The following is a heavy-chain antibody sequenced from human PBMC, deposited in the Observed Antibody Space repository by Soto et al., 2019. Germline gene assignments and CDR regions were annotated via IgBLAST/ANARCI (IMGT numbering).Heavy chain of an antibody. CDR3: ARGSGKDIVVVPAAIRVVALDV. Sequence: ASVKVSCKASGYTFTSYGISWVRQAPGQGLEWMGWISAYNGNTNYAQKLQGRVTMTTDTSTSTAYMELRSLRSGDTAVYYCARGSGKDIVVVPAAIRVVALDVWGQGTTVTVSS. V-gene: IGHV1-18*04. J-gene: IGHJ6*02. D-gene: IGHD2-2*02. CDR2: ISAYNGNT. CDR1: GYTFTSYG.